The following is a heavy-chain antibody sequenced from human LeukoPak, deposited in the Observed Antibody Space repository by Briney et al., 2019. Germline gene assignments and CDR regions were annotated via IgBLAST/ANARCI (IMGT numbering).Heavy chain of an antibody. Sequence: GSLKLSCVGSGFTFAKYAMTWVREAPGKGLEWASVISGSGNVTYYAESVKGRFTISRDNSKRTLYLQMDSLRADDTAIYYCAKDRAGANWGQGTLVLVSS. CDR3: AKDRAGAN. CDR2: ISGSGNVT. V-gene: IGHV3-23*01. J-gene: IGHJ4*02. CDR1: GFTFAKYA.